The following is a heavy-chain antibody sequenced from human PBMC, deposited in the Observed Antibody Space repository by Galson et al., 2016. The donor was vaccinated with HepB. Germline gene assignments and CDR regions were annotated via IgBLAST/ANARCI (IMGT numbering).Heavy chain of an antibody. V-gene: IGHV3-7*03. Sequence: SLRLSCAASGFTFSSYWMTWVRQAPGKGLEWVANINQDESEKYYVDSVKGRFIISRDNAKKSLYLQMNSLRAEDMAVYYCARADGVRLLRSRPYYFDCWGQGTLVTVSS. CDR2: INQDESEK. CDR1: GFTFSSYW. D-gene: IGHD2-15*01. CDR3: ARADGVRLLRSRPYYFDC. J-gene: IGHJ4*02.